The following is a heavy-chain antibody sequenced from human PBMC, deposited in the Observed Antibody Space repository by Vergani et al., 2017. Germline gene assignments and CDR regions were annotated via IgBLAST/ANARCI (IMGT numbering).Heavy chain of an antibody. CDR2: IIPIFGTA. Sequence: QVQLVQSGAEVKKPGSSVKVSCKASGGTFSSYAISWVRQAPGQGLEWMGGIIPIFGTANYAQKFQGRVTITADESTSTAYMELSSQRSEDTAVYYCATGEIFGAPKYFDYWGQGTLVTVSS. V-gene: IGHV1-69*01. D-gene: IGHD3-3*01. J-gene: IGHJ4*02. CDR3: ATGEIFGAPKYFDY. CDR1: GGTFSSYA.